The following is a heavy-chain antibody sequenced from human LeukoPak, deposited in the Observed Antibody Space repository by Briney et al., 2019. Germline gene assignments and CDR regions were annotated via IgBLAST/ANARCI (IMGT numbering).Heavy chain of an antibody. V-gene: IGHV3-20*04. CDR2: INWNGGST. D-gene: IGHD6-19*01. J-gene: IGHJ4*02. CDR3: ARTNSSGWYFDY. CDR1: GFTFDDYG. Sequence: GGSLRLSCAASGFTFDDYGMSWVRQAPGKGPEWVSGINWNGGSTGYADSVKGRFTISRDNAKNSLYLQMNSLRAEDTALYYCARTNSSGWYFDYWGQGTLVIVSS.